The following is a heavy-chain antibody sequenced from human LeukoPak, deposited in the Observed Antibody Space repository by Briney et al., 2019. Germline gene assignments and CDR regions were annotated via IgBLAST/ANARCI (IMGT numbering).Heavy chain of an antibody. CDR3: AIIRGRNS. Sequence: GGSLRLSCVVSGLTLTSYTMDWVLQAPGKGLEWLSSISSSSNDIYYADSVKGRFTISRDNAKNSVLLQMNSLRAEDTALYYCAIIRGRNSWGQGTLVTVSS. D-gene: IGHD3-10*01. CDR2: ISSSSNDI. CDR1: GLTLTSYT. V-gene: IGHV3-21*01. J-gene: IGHJ4*02.